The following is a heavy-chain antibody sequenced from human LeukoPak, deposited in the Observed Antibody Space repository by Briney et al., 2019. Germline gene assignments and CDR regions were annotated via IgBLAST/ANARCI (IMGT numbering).Heavy chain of an antibody. J-gene: IGHJ3*02. D-gene: IGHD6-19*01. CDR1: GGSISSSSYY. Sequence: SETLSLTCTVSGGSISSSSYYWGWIRQPPGKGLEWIGSIYYSGSTYYNPSLKSRVTISVDTSKNQFSLKLSSVTAADTAVYYCARGPGIAVATFDIWGQGTMVTVSS. CDR2: IYYSGST. CDR3: ARGPGIAVATFDI. V-gene: IGHV4-39*07.